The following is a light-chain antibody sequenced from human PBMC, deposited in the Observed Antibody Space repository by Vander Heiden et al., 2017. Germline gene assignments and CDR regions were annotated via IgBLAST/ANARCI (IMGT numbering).Light chain of an antibody. CDR2: GAS. Sequence: EIVMTQSPATLSVSPGERATLSCRASQSVSNNLAWYQQNPGQAPRLLIYGASTRATGIPAWFSGSGSGTEFTLTISSLQSEDCAVYYCQQYNNWPLTFGQGTKVEIK. J-gene: IGKJ1*01. CDR1: QSVSNN. CDR3: QQYNNWPLT. V-gene: IGKV3-15*01.